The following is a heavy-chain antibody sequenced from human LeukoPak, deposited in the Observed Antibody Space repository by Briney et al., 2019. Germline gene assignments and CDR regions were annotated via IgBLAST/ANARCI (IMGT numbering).Heavy chain of an antibody. J-gene: IGHJ5*02. V-gene: IGHV1-8*02. CDR2: MNPNSGNT. CDR3: ARKNYCSGGSCYSRGWFDP. Sequence: ASAKVSCKASGYTFTGYYMHWVRQAPGQGLEWMGWMNPNSGNTVYAQKFQGRVTTTRDTSISTAYMELSSLRSEDTAMYYCARKNYCSGGSCYSRGWFDPWGQGTLVTVSS. D-gene: IGHD2-15*01. CDR1: GYTFTGYY.